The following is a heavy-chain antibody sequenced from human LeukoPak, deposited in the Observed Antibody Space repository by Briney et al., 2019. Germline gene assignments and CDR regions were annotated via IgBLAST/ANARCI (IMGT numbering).Heavy chain of an antibody. CDR1: GGSFSGYY. Sequence: SETLSLPCAVYGGSFSGYYWSWIPQPPGKGLEWIGGINHSGSTNYNPSLKSRVTISVDTSKNQFSLKLSSVTAADTAVYYCAREGYYGSGSPNWFDPWGQGTLVTVSS. J-gene: IGHJ5*02. V-gene: IGHV4-34*01. CDR3: AREGYYGSGSPNWFDP. CDR2: INHSGST. D-gene: IGHD3-10*01.